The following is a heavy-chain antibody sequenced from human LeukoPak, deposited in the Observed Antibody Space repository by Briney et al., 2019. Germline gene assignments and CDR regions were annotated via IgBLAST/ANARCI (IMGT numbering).Heavy chain of an antibody. CDR1: GGSISSYY. CDR3: ARFSIAAASDAFDI. D-gene: IGHD6-13*01. CDR2: IYTSGST. V-gene: IGHV4-4*07. J-gene: IGHJ3*02. Sequence: SETLSLTCTVSGGSISSYYWSWIRQPAGKGLEWIGRIYTSGSTNYNPSLKSRVTMSVDTSKNQFSLKLSSVTAADTAVYYCARFSIAAASDAFDIWGQGTMVTVSS.